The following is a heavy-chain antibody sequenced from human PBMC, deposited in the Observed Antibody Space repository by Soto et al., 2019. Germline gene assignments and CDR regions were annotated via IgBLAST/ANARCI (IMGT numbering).Heavy chain of an antibody. Sequence: PGGSLRLSCVGSAFTFSSYSLNWVRQAPGKGLEWVSSITSGSSFIDYADSVKGRFTISRDDAKNSLFLQMSSLRADDTAVYYCARSHRHGAMAVWGQGTTVTVSS. CDR1: AFTFSSYS. CDR3: ARSHRHGAMAV. V-gene: IGHV3-21*01. CDR2: ITSGSSFI. J-gene: IGHJ6*02.